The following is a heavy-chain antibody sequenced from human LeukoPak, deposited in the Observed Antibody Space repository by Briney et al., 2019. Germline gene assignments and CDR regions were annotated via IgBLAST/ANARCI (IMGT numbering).Heavy chain of an antibody. CDR2: IYHSGST. CDR3: ARSGGIAVAGSFDY. D-gene: IGHD6-19*01. J-gene: IGHJ4*02. V-gene: IGHV4-4*02. Sequence: SETLSLTCAVSGGSVSSSNWWSWVRPPPGKGLEWIGEIYHSGSTNYNRSLKGRVTISVDKSKNQFSLKLSSVTAADTAVYYCARSGGIAVAGSFDYWGQGTLVTVSS. CDR1: GGSVSSSNW.